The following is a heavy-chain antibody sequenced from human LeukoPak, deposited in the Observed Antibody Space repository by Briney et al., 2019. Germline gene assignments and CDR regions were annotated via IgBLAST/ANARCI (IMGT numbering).Heavy chain of an antibody. J-gene: IGHJ4*02. CDR2: ISGSGGNT. Sequence: PGGSLRLSCAASGFTFSSYSMSWVRQAPGKGLEWVSSISGSGGNTISADSVKGRFTISRDNSENTLPLQMNSLRAEDTAVYYCAKHHYDFWSGYFGEYWGQGTLVTVSS. CDR1: GFTFSSYS. CDR3: AKHHYDFWSGYFGEY. D-gene: IGHD3-3*01. V-gene: IGHV3-23*01.